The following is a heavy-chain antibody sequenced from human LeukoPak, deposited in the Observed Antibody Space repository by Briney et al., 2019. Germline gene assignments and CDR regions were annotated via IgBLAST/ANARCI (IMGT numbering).Heavy chain of an antibody. CDR3: ARHGIYVSGSYYNLLAYFFDY. D-gene: IGHD3-10*01. CDR1: GGSISSSSFY. V-gene: IGHV4-39*01. CDR2: IYYTGAT. J-gene: IGHJ4*02. Sequence: SETLSLTCTVSGGSISSSSFYWGWLRQPPGKGLEWIGSIYYTGATNSNPSLKSRVTISVDTSKDQFSLKLSSVTAADTAVYYCARHGIYVSGSYYNLLAYFFDYWGRGALVTVSS.